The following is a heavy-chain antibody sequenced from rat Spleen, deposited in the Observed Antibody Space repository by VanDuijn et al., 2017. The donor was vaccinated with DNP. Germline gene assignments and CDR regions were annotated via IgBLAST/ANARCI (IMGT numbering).Heavy chain of an antibody. D-gene: IGHD1-7*01. CDR2: ISTSGGST. Sequence: EVQLVESGGGLVQPGRSLKLSCAASGFTFSNYYMAWVRQAPKKGLEWVATISTSGGSTYYGDSVKGRFTISRDYARSTLYLQMDSLRSEDTATYYCTSGLYWGQGVMVTVSS. CDR3: TSGLY. V-gene: IGHV5-27*01. CDR1: GFTFSNYY. J-gene: IGHJ2*01.